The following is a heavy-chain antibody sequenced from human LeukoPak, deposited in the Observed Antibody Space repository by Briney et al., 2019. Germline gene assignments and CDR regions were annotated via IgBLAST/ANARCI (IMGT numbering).Heavy chain of an antibody. CDR2: INPSGGST. J-gene: IGHJ6*04. CDR1: GYTFTSYY. V-gene: IGHV1-46*01. D-gene: IGHD2-2*02. CDR3: VARLPAAILVDV. Sequence: ASVKVSCKASGYTFTSYYMHWVRQAPGQGLEWMGIINPSGGSTSYAQKFQGRVTMTRDTSTSTVYMELSSLRSEDTAVYYCVARLPAAILVDVWGKGTTVTASS.